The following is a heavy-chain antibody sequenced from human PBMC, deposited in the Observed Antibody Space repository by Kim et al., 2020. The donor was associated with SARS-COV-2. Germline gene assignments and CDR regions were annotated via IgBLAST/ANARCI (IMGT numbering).Heavy chain of an antibody. D-gene: IGHD3-22*01. J-gene: IGHJ6*02. V-gene: IGHV3-30*18. Sequence: GGSLRLSCAASGFTFSSYGMHWVRQAPGKGLEWVAVISYDGSNKYYADSVKGRFTISRDNSKNTLYLQMNSLRAEDTAVYYCAKEVGIDYYDSSGYYYYYYYGMDVWGQGTTVTVSS. CDR2: ISYDGSNK. CDR3: AKEVGIDYYDSSGYYYYYYYGMDV. CDR1: GFTFSSYG.